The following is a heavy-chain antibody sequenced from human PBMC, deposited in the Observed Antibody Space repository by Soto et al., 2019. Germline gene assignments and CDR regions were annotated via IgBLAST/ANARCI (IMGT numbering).Heavy chain of an antibody. CDR3: ARDRIAAAGRTGRGMDV. D-gene: IGHD6-13*01. CDR1: GFTFSSYS. Sequence: PGGSLRLSCAASGFTFSSYSMNWVRQAPGKGLEWVSSISSSSSYIYYADSVKGRFTISRDNAKNSLYLQMNSLRAEDTAVYYCARDRIAAAGRTGRGMDVWGQGTTVTVSS. J-gene: IGHJ6*02. CDR2: ISSSSSYI. V-gene: IGHV3-21*01.